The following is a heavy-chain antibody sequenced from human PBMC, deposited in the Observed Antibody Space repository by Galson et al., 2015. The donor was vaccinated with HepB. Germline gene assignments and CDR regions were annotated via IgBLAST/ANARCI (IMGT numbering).Heavy chain of an antibody. V-gene: IGHV6-1*01. CDR1: GDSVSSDSAA. Sequence: CAISGDSVSSDSAAWNWIRQSPSRGLEWLGRTYYRSKWYNDYAVSVKSRITISPDTSKNQFSLLLNSVTPEDAAVYYCAREESGYSEMFYWYFDLWGRGTLVTVSS. J-gene: IGHJ2*01. D-gene: IGHD6-25*01. CDR3: AREESGYSEMFYWYFDL. CDR2: TYYRSKWYN.